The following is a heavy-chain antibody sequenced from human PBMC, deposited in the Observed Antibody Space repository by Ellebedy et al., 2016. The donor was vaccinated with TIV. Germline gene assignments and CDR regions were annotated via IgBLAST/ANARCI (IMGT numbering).Heavy chain of an antibody. Sequence: GESLKISXAASGFTFSDAWMSWVRQAPGKGLGWVGRIRSQKDGGTTENAAPVKGRFAISRDDSTNTLFLLMTSLKTEDTAVYYCATVRRAVTGDFDYWGQGTQVTVSS. D-gene: IGHD6-19*01. CDR3: ATVRRAVTGDFDY. CDR1: GFTFSDAW. V-gene: IGHV3-15*01. CDR2: IRSQKDGGTT. J-gene: IGHJ4*02.